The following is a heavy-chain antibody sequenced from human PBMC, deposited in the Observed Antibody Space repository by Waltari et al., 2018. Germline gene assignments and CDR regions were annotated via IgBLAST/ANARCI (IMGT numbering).Heavy chain of an antibody. CDR3: ARGRRPNWFDP. Sequence: QVQLQASGPGLVKPSETLSLTCTVSGGSISSYYWSWIRQPPGKGLEWIGYIYYSGSTNYNPSLKSRVTISVDTSKNQFSLKLSSVTAADTAVYYCARGRRPNWFDPWGQGTLVTVSS. CDR2: IYYSGST. J-gene: IGHJ5*02. CDR1: GGSISSYY. V-gene: IGHV4-59*01.